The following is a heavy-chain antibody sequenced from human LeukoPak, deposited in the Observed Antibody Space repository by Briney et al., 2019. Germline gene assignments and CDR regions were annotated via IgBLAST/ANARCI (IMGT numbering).Heavy chain of an antibody. CDR1: GYTFTGYY. CDR2: INPNRGGT. D-gene: IGHD1-26*01. CDR3: AGGAWDSDI. V-gene: IGHV1-2*06. Sequence: ASVKVSCEASGYTFTGYYMHWVRQAPGQGLEWMGRINPNRGGTNYAQKFQGRVTMTRDTSISTAYMELSRLRSDDTAVYYCAGGAWDSDIWGQGTMVTVSS. J-gene: IGHJ3*02.